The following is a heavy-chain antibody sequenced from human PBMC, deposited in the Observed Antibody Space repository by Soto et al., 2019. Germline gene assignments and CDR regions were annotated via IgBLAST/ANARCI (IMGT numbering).Heavy chain of an antibody. CDR3: AHRLVVALYNWFDP. CDR1: GFSLSTTGVG. D-gene: IGHD2-15*01. V-gene: IGHV2-5*02. CDR2: IYWDDDK. Sequence: SGPTLVNPTQTLTLTCTFSGFSLSTTGVGVGWIRQPPGKALEWLALIYWDDDKRYRPSLKSRLTITKDTSKNQVVLTMTNMDPVDTATYYCAHRLVVALYNWFDPWGQGTLVTVSS. J-gene: IGHJ5*02.